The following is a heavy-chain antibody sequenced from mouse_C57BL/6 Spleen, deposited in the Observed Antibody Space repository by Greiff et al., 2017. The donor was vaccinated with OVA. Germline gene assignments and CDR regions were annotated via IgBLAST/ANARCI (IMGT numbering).Heavy chain of an antibody. CDR2: IHPNSGST. CDR1: GYTFTSYW. Sequence: QVQLQQSGAELVKPGASVKLSCKASGYTFTSYWMHWVKQSPGQGLEWIGMIHPNSGSTNYNEKFKSKATLTVDKSSSTAYMQLSSLTSEDSAVYYCFITTVVDFDYWGQGTTLTVSS. V-gene: IGHV1-64*01. J-gene: IGHJ2*01. CDR3: FITTVVDFDY. D-gene: IGHD1-1*01.